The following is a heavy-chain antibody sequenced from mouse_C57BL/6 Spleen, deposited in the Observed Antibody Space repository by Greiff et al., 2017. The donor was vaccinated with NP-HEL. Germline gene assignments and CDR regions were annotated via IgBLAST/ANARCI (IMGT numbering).Heavy chain of an antibody. CDR1: GYSITSGYY. Sequence: EVQLQESGPGLVKPSQSLSLTCSVTGYSITSGYYWNWIRQFPGNKLEWMGYISYDGSNNYNPSLKNRISITRDTSKNQFFLKLNSVTTEDTATYYCAREEGYDYDGWFAYWGQGTLVTVSA. D-gene: IGHD2-4*01. CDR2: ISYDGSN. J-gene: IGHJ3*01. CDR3: AREEGYDYDGWFAY. V-gene: IGHV3-6*01.